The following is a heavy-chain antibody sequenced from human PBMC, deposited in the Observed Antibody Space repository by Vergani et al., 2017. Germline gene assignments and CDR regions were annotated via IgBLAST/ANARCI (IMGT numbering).Heavy chain of an antibody. V-gene: IGHV4-59*08. CDR3: ARRTQNRYDP. J-gene: IGHJ5*02. Sequence: QVQLQESGPGLVKPSETLSLTCTVSGGSISSYYWSWIRQPPGKGREWIGYIYYRGSTNYNPALKSRVTISVDTAKNKFSRRLSSVTAADTAVYYCARRTQNRYDPWGQGTLVTVSS. CDR2: IYYRGST. CDR1: GGSISSYY.